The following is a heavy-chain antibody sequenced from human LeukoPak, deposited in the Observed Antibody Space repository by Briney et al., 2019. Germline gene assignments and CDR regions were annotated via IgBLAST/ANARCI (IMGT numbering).Heavy chain of an antibody. V-gene: IGHV4-38-2*01. D-gene: IGHD6-19*01. J-gene: IGHJ4*02. CDR1: GYSTSSGYY. CDR3: ARRSIAVAGSFDY. CDR2: IYHSGST. Sequence: PSETLSLTCAVSGYSTSSGYYWGWIRQPPGKGLEWIGSIYHSGSTYYNPSLKSRVTISVDTSKNQFSLKLSSVTAADTAVYYCARRSIAVAGSFDYWGQGTLVTVSS.